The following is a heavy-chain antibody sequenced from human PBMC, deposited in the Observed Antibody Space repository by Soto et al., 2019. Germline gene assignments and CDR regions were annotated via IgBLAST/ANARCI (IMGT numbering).Heavy chain of an antibody. D-gene: IGHD4-4*01. Sequence: SETLSLTCTVSGGFISSYYWSWIRQPPGKGLEWIGYIYYSGSTNYNPSLKSRVTISVDTSKNQFSLKLSSVTAADTAVYYCARAGLAVTTSVSYYYYMDVWGKGTTVTVSS. V-gene: IGHV4-59*01. CDR2: IYYSGST. CDR1: GGFISSYY. CDR3: ARAGLAVTTSVSYYYYMDV. J-gene: IGHJ6*03.